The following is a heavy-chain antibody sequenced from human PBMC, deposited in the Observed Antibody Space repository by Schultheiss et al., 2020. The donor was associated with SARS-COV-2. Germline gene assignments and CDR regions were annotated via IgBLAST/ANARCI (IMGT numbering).Heavy chain of an antibody. J-gene: IGHJ4*02. V-gene: IGHV4-4*07. CDR3: AKDPWGHSGYGLFDY. CDR2: IYTSGST. D-gene: IGHD5-12*01. CDR1: GGSISSYY. Sequence: SETLSLTCTVSGGSISSYYWSWIRQPPGKGLEWIGRIYTSGSTNYNPSLKSRVTMSVDTSKNQFSLKLSSVTAADTAVYYCAKDPWGHSGYGLFDYWGQGTLVTVSS.